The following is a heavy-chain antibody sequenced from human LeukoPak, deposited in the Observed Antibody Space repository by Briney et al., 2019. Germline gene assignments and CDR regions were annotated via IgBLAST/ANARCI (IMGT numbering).Heavy chain of an antibody. CDR2: IYTSGST. CDR3: ARHAYCSSTSCYQDMDV. CDR1: GGSISSYY. J-gene: IGHJ6*03. V-gene: IGHV4-4*09. D-gene: IGHD2-2*01. Sequence: ASETLSLTCTVSGGSISSYYWSWIRQPPGKGLEWIGYIYTSGSTNYNPSLKSRVTISVDTSENQFSLKLSSVTAADTAVYYCARHAYCSSTSCYQDMDVWGKGTTVTVSS.